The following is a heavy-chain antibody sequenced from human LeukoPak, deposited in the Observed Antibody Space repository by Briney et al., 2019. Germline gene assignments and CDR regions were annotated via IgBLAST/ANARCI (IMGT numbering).Heavy chain of an antibody. D-gene: IGHD2-21*02. CDR3: AREVVVVADRRDQNAFDI. CDR2: IYYSGST. Sequence: PSETLSLTCTVSGGSISSGGYYWSWIRQHPGKGLEWIGYIYYSGSTYYNPSLKSRVTISVDTSKNQFSLKLSSVTAADTAVYYCAREVVVVADRRDQNAFDIWGQGTMVTVSS. V-gene: IGHV4-31*03. CDR1: GGSISSGGYY. J-gene: IGHJ3*02.